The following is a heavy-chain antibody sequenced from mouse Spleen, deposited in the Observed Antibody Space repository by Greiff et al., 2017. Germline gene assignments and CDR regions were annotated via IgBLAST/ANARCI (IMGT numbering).Heavy chain of an antibody. CDR1: GFTFSDYG. CDR2: ISSGSSTI. V-gene: IGHV5-17*01. D-gene: IGHD2-1*01. J-gene: IGHJ1*03. CDR3: ARQCNYGWYFDV. Sequence: EVKVVESGGGLVKPGGSLKLSCAASGFTFSDYGMHWVRQAPEKGLEWVAYISSGSSTIYYADTVKGRFTISRDNAKNTLFLQMTSLRSEDTAMYYCARQCNYGWYFDVWGTGTTVTVSS.